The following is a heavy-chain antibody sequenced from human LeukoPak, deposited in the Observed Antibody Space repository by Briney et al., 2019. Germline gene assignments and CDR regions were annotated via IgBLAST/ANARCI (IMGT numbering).Heavy chain of an antibody. V-gene: IGHV3-21*01. Sequence: GGSLRLSCVASGFTFSSYSMNWVRQAPGKGLEWVSSISSSSSYIYYADSVKGRFTISRDNAKNSLYLQMNSLRAEDTAVYYCARDRGYSSYYFDYWGQGTLVTVSS. CDR2: ISSSSSYI. J-gene: IGHJ4*02. CDR1: GFTFSSYS. D-gene: IGHD5-18*01. CDR3: ARDRGYSSYYFDY.